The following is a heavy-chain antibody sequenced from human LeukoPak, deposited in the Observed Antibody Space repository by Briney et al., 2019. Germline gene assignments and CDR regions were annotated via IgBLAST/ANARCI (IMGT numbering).Heavy chain of an antibody. V-gene: IGHV4-4*07. CDR3: ARTSGWSGNYFDY. J-gene: IGHJ4*02. CDR2: MYISGST. Sequence: SETLSLTCTVSGGSIRSYYWSWIRQTAGKGLEWIGLMYISGSTNYNPSLKSRVTMSVDTSKNQFSLKLSSVSAADTAVYYCARTSGWSGNYFDYWGQGTLVTVSS. CDR1: GGSIRSYY. D-gene: IGHD6-19*01.